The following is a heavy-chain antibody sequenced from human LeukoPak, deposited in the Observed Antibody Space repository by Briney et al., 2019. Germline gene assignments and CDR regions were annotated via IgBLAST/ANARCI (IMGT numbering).Heavy chain of an antibody. CDR3: ARAEYYYDSSGYYNLYFDY. Sequence: PSQTLSLTCTVSGGSISSYYWSWIRQPPGKGLEWIGYIYYSGSTNYNPSLKSRVTISVDTSKNQFSLKLSSVTAADTAVYYCARAEYYYDSSGYYNLYFDYWGQGTLVTVSS. V-gene: IGHV4-59*01. CDR1: GGSISSYY. D-gene: IGHD3-22*01. J-gene: IGHJ4*02. CDR2: IYYSGST.